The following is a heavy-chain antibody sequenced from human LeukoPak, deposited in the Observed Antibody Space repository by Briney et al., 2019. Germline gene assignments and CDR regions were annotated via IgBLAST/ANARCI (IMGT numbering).Heavy chain of an antibody. CDR3: GRGCGGSCYSDYFDY. CDR2: ISSSSSYI. CDR1: GFTFSSYS. D-gene: IGHD2-15*01. V-gene: IGHV3-21*01. Sequence: GGSLRLSCAASGFTFSSYSMNWVRQAPGKGLEWVSNISSSSSYIYYADSVKGRFTTSRDNAKNSLYLQINSQRAADTAVYYWGRGCGGSCYSDYFDYWGQGTLVTVSS. J-gene: IGHJ4*02.